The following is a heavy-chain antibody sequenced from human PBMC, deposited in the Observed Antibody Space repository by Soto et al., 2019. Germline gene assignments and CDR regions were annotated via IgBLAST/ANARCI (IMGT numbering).Heavy chain of an antibody. CDR1: GFTFSSYA. D-gene: IGHD2-15*01. Sequence: PGGSLRLSCAASGFTFSSYAMSWVRQAPGKGLEWVSAISGSGGSTYYADSVKGRFTISRDNSKNTLYLQMNSLRAEDTAVYYCASPARYCSGGSCYFDFDYWGQGTLVTVSS. J-gene: IGHJ4*02. V-gene: IGHV3-23*01. CDR2: ISGSGGST. CDR3: ASPARYCSGGSCYFDFDY.